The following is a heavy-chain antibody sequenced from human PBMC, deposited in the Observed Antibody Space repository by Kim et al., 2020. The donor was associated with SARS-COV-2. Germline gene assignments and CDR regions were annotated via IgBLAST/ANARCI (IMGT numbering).Heavy chain of an antibody. V-gene: IGHV1-69*13. Sequence: SVKVSCKASGGTFSSYAISWVRQAPGQGLEWMGGIIPIFGTANYAQKFQGRVTITADESTSTAYMELSSLRSEDTAVYYCARTSFGYCSSTSCPKFDPWGQGTLVTVSS. CDR1: GGTFSSYA. D-gene: IGHD2-2*01. J-gene: IGHJ5*02. CDR2: IIPIFGTA. CDR3: ARTSFGYCSSTSCPKFDP.